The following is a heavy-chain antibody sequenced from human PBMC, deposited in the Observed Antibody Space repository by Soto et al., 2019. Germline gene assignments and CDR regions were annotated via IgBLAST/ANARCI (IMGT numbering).Heavy chain of an antibody. CDR1: VGSISSDSYY. CDR2: ISYSGST. Sequence: PSETLSLTCTVSVGSISSDSYYWGWIRQSPEKGLEWIASISYSGSTYYNPTLKSRLIISVDTSKSQFSLKLSSVTAADTAVYYCARGRGDYVWGSYRYRPHFDYWGQGTLVPSPQ. V-gene: IGHV4-39*01. J-gene: IGHJ4*02. D-gene: IGHD3-16*02. CDR3: ARGRGDYVWGSYRYRPHFDY.